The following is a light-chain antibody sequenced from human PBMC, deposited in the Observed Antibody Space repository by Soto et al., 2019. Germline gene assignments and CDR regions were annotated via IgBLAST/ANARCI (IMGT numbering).Light chain of an antibody. J-gene: IGLJ1*01. V-gene: IGLV2-14*01. Sequence: SVLTQPASVSGSPGQSITISCTGTSSDVGGYNYVSWYQQNPGKAPKLMIYDVSNRPSGVSNRLSGSKSGNTASLTISGIQAQDEPDYYCSSYTSSSTYVFGTGTKV. CDR3: SSYTSSSTYV. CDR2: DVS. CDR1: SSDVGGYNY.